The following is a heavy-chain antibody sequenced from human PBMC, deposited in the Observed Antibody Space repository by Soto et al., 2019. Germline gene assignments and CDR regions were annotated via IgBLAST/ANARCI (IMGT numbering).Heavy chain of an antibody. Sequence: PGGSLRLSCAASGFTFNAYTMHWVRQPPGKGLEWVSLISWDGGITYYGDSVKGRFTVSRDNSDNSLYLQMTSLRSDDTAFYYCAKDSYDILTGQKRYFDSWGQGTLVTVPQ. D-gene: IGHD3-9*01. CDR3: AKDSYDILTGQKRYFDS. J-gene: IGHJ4*02. CDR2: ISWDGGIT. CDR1: GFTFNAYT. V-gene: IGHV3-43*01.